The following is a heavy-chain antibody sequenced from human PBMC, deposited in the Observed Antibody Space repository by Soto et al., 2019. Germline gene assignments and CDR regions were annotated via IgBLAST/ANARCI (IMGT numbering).Heavy chain of an antibody. J-gene: IGHJ6*02. D-gene: IGHD6-13*01. CDR2: ISGSGGST. CDR1: GFTFSSYA. Sequence: GGSLRLSCAASGFTFSSYAMSWVRQAPGKGLEWVSAISGSGGSTYYADSVKGRFTISRDNSKNTLYLQMNSLRAEDTAVYYCAKVSGIAAAGTLNDYYYGMDVWGQGTTVTVSS. V-gene: IGHV3-23*01. CDR3: AKVSGIAAAGTLNDYYYGMDV.